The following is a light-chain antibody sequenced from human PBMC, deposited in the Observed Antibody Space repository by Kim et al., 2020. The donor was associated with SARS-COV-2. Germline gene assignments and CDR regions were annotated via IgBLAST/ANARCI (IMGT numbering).Light chain of an antibody. CDR2: GRN. J-gene: IGLJ2*01. CDR3: NSRDSSSNHLI. V-gene: IGLV3-19*01. CDR1: SLRNYY. Sequence: ALGQTVRITCQGESLRNYYASWYQQKPGQAPVVVMYGRNDRPSGIPDRFSGSRTGNTASLTITGAQAEDEADYYCNSRDSSSNHLIFGGGTKLTVL.